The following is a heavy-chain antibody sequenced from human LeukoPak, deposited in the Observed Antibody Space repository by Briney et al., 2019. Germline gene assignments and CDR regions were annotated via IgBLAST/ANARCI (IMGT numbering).Heavy chain of an antibody. J-gene: IGHJ3*02. CDR3: AKAGFGSGHAFDI. V-gene: IGHV3-23*01. CDR2: ISGSGGST. CDR1: GFTFSSYA. Sequence: GGSLRLSCAASGFTFSSYAMSWVRQAPGKGLEWVPAISGSGGSTYYADSVKGRFTISRDNSKNTLYLQMNSLRAEGTAVYYCAKAGFGSGHAFDIWGQGTMVTVSS. D-gene: IGHD3-10*01.